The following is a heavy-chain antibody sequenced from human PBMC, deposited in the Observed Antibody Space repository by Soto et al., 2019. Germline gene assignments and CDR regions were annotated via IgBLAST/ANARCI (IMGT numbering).Heavy chain of an antibody. Sequence: GGSLRLSCAASGFTFSNFAMTWVRQAPGKGLQWVSIVSGRGDITYYADSVKGRFTVSRDNSKNTLYLQMSSLRAEDTAIYYCAKTPGFIRANWFHPWGQGTLVTVST. J-gene: IGHJ5*02. D-gene: IGHD3-10*01. CDR2: VSGRGDIT. CDR1: GFTFSNFA. V-gene: IGHV3-23*01. CDR3: AKTPGFIRANWFHP.